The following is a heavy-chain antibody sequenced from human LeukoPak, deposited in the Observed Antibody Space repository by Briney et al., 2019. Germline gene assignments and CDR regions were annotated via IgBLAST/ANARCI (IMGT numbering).Heavy chain of an antibody. V-gene: IGHV3-21*01. CDR3: AREGMVATFDY. D-gene: IGHD5-12*01. CDR1: GFTFSSYG. CDR2: SSSSSSYI. Sequence: PGGSLRLSCAASGFTFSSYGMHWVRQAPGKGLEWVSSSSSSSSYIYYADSVKGRFTISRDKAKNSLYLQMNSLRAEDTAIYYCAREGMVATFDYWGQGTLVTVSS. J-gene: IGHJ4*02.